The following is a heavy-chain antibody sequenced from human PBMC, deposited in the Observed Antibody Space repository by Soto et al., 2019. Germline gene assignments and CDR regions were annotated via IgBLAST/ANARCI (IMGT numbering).Heavy chain of an antibody. CDR1: GGTFSSYA. J-gene: IGHJ5*02. V-gene: IGHV1-69*01. D-gene: IGHD2-2*01. Sequence: QVQLVQSGAEVKKPGSSVKVSCKASGGTFSSYAISWVRQAPGQGLEWMGGIIPIFGTANYGQKFQGRVTITADESTSTAYMELSSLRSEDTAVYYCARGPPRDCSSTSCYVGGTTWGQGTLVTVSS. CDR3: ARGPPRDCSSTSCYVGGTT. CDR2: IIPIFGTA.